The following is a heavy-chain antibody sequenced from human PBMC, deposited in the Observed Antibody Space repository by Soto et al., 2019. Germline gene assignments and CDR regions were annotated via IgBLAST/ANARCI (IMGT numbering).Heavy chain of an antibody. D-gene: IGHD2-21*01. CDR3: ARRRYCGYDCYHKHYYGMGV. CDR2: IITVLGTT. J-gene: IGHJ6*02. CDR1: GDTFSSYA. V-gene: IGHV1-69*08. Sequence: QVQLVQSGAELKKTGSSVKVSCRASGDTFSSYAVNWVRQAPGRGLEWMGRIITVLGTTDYAQNFKGRLTITAEKSTKTVYMELSSLRSEDTAVYYCARRRYCGYDCYHKHYYGMGVWGQGTTVTVAS.